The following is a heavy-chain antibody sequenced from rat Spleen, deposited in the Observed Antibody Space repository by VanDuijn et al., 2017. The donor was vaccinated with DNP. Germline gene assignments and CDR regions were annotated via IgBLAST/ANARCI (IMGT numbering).Heavy chain of an antibody. V-gene: IGHV5S10*01. Sequence: EVQLVESGGGLVQPGRSLKLSCAASGFTFSDYNMAWVRQAPKKVLEWVATIIYDGSRTYCRDSVKGRFTISRNNAKSTLYLQMDSLRSEDTATYYCTTFEGTNAWGQGTSVTVSS. J-gene: IGHJ4*01. CDR3: TTFEGTNA. CDR1: GFTFSDYN. D-gene: IGHD1-11*01. CDR2: IIYDGSRT.